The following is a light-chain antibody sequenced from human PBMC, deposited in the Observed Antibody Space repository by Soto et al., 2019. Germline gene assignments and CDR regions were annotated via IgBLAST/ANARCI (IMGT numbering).Light chain of an antibody. CDR3: HQAYSSPRT. CDR2: GAS. J-gene: IGKJ1*01. V-gene: IGKV1-39*01. Sequence: DSQMTQSPSSLSAYGGDRITLXXRASQSIGNYLNWYQQKPGTAPKXLIYGASGLQSGVPSRFSGSGSGTDFTLTISSLQPEDFASYYCHQAYSSPRTFGQGTKVDIK. CDR1: QSIGNY.